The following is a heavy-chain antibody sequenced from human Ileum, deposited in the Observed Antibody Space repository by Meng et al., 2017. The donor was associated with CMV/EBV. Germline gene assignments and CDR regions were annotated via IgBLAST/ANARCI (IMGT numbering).Heavy chain of an antibody. D-gene: IGHD2-2*02. Sequence: GSLRLSCTVSGGSISSSSYYWGGIRQPPGKGLEWIGSIYYSGSTYYNPSLKSRVTISVDTSKNQFSLKLSSVTAADTAVYYCARAPGYCSSTSCYTPYYYYGMDVWGQGTTVTVSS. V-gene: IGHV4-39*01. CDR2: IYYSGST. CDR3: ARAPGYCSSTSCYTPYYYYGMDV. J-gene: IGHJ6*02. CDR1: GGSISSSSYY.